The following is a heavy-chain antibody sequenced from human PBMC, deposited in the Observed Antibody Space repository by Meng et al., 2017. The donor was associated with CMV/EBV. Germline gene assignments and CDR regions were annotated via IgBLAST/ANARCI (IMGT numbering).Heavy chain of an antibody. Sequence: GGSLRLSCAASGFTFSSYSMNWVRQAPGKGPEWVSSISSSSSYIYYADSVKGRFTISRDNAKNSLYLQMNSLRAEDTAVYYCARDLGPYNWNYVGVVQGAKDYWGQGTLVTVSS. CDR3: ARDLGPYNWNYVGVVQGAKDY. CDR1: GFTFSSYS. V-gene: IGHV3-21*01. CDR2: ISSSSSYI. D-gene: IGHD1-7*01. J-gene: IGHJ4*02.